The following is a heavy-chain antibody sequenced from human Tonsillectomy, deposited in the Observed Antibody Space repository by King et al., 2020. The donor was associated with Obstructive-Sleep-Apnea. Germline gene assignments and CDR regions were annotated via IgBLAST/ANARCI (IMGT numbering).Heavy chain of an antibody. D-gene: IGHD3-22*01. J-gene: IGHJ4*02. CDR3: ARDPYDSSALDY. V-gene: IGHV3-30*04. Sequence: VQLVESVGGVVQPGRSLRLACSASGFTFSSYSMHWVRQAPGKGLEWVAVISYDGSNKYYADSVKGRFTISRDNSKNTLDLQMNSLRPEDTAVYSCARDPYDSSALDYWGQGTLVTVSS. CDR2: ISYDGSNK. CDR1: GFTFSSYS.